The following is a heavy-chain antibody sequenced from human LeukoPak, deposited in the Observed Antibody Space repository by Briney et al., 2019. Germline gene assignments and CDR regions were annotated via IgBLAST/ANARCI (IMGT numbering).Heavy chain of an antibody. CDR3: ARDTLIAVAVGHFDY. CDR1: GFTFSSYS. V-gene: IGHV3-21*01. Sequence: GGPLRLSCAASGFTFSSYSMNWVRQAPGKGLEWVSSISSSSSYIYYADSVKGRFTISRDNAKNSLYLQMNSLRAEDTAVYYCARDTLIAVAVGHFDYWGQGTLVTVSS. D-gene: IGHD6-19*01. J-gene: IGHJ4*02. CDR2: ISSSSSYI.